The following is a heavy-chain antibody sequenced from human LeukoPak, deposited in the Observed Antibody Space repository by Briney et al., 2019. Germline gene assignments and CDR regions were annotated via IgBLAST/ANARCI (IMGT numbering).Heavy chain of an antibody. CDR3: ERKLVLRYSRGYFDY. D-gene: IGHD3-9*01. CDR1: GGSFSGYY. Sequence: PSESLSLTCAVSGGSFSGYYWTWIRQPPGKGLEWIGEINHSGNTDYNPSLKRRATMSIDTSKNQFSLNLTSVTAADTAVYYCERKLVLRYSRGYFDYWGQGTLVTVSS. CDR2: INHSGNT. J-gene: IGHJ4*02. V-gene: IGHV4-34*01.